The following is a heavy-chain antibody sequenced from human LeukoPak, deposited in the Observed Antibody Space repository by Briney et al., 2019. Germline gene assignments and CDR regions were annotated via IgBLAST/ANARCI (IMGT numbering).Heavy chain of an antibody. D-gene: IGHD3-3*01. Sequence: TSETLSLTCAVYGGSVSGYYWSWIRQTPGKGLEWIGEISHRGRTHYNPSLKGRVTMSVDTSKNQFALEVDSVTAADTAVYYCARIPLYFLEPFDYWGQGILVTVSS. CDR1: GGSVSGYY. J-gene: IGHJ4*02. V-gene: IGHV4-34*01. CDR3: ARIPLYFLEPFDY. CDR2: ISHRGRT.